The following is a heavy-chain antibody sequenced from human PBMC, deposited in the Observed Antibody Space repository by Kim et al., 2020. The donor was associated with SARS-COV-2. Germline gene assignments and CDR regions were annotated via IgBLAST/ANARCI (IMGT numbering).Heavy chain of an antibody. D-gene: IGHD2-21*02. CDR3: AKGGNCGGDCYSFDP. Sequence: GGSLRLSCAASGFTFSSYGMHWVRQAPGKGLEWVAVISYDGSNKYYADSVKGRFTISRDNSKNTLYLQMNSLRAEDTAVYYCAKGGNCGGDCYSFDPWGQGTLVTVSS. CDR1: GFTFSSYG. J-gene: IGHJ5*02. V-gene: IGHV3-30*18. CDR2: ISYDGSNK.